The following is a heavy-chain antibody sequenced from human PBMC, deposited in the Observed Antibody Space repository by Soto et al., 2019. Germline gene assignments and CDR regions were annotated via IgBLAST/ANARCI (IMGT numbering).Heavy chain of an antibody. Sequence: QVQLQESGPGLVKPSETLSLTCTVSGGSISSYYWSWIRQPPGKGLEWIGYIYYSGSTNYNPSLKCRVTISVDTSKNQFSLKLSSVTAADTAVYYCARRYSSSFDYWGQGTLVTVSS. CDR2: IYYSGST. CDR3: ARRYSSSFDY. V-gene: IGHV4-59*08. J-gene: IGHJ4*02. D-gene: IGHD6-13*01. CDR1: GGSISSYY.